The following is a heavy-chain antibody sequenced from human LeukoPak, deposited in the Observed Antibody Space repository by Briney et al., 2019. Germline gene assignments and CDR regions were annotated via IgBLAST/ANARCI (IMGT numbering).Heavy chain of an antibody. CDR3: ASSAIYSSGWYVDY. CDR1: GGTFSSYA. J-gene: IGHJ4*02. V-gene: IGHV1-69*04. Sequence: KPGASGKVSCKASGGTFSSYAISWVRQAPGQGLEWMGRIIPILGIANYAQKFQGRVTITADKSTSTAYMELSSLRSEDTAVYYCASSAIYSSGWYVDYWGQGTLVTVSS. CDR2: IIPILGIA. D-gene: IGHD6-19*01.